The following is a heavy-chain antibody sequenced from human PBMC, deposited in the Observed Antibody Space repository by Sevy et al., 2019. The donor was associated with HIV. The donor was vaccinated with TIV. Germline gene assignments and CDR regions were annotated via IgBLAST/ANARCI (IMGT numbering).Heavy chain of an antibody. J-gene: IGHJ6*02. CDR2: ISAYNGNT. CDR3: ARVGGCSSTSCYHGSRDTYYDYYYGMDV. CDR1: GYTFTSYG. Sequence: ASVKVSCKASGYTFTSYGSSWVRQAPGQGLEWMGWISAYNGNTNYPQKLQGRVTMTTDTSTSTAYMGLRSLRSDVTDVYYCARVGGCSSTSCYHGSRDTYYDYYYGMDVWGQGTTVTVSS. V-gene: IGHV1-18*01. D-gene: IGHD2-2*01.